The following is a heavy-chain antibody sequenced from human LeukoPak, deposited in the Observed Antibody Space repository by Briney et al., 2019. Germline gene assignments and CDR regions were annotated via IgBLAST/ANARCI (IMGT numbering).Heavy chain of an antibody. CDR3: AKDWSYYDSSGSQVVDY. V-gene: IGHV3-23*01. Sequence: AGGSLRLSCAASGFTFSSYAMSWVRQAPEKGLEWVSAISGSGGSTYYADSVKGRFTISRDNSKNTLYLQMNSLRAEDTAVYYCAKDWSYYDSSGSQVVDYWGQGTLVTVSS. CDR1: GFTFSSYA. D-gene: IGHD3-22*01. J-gene: IGHJ4*02. CDR2: ISGSGGST.